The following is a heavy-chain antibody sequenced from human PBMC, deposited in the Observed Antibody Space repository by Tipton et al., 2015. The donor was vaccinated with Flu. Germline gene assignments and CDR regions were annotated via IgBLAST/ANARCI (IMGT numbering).Heavy chain of an antibody. CDR1: GGSISSGGYY. V-gene: IGHV4-31*03. J-gene: IGHJ3*02. CDR3: ARLPDSGWKRASI. CDR2: IYYSGST. D-gene: IGHD6-19*01. Sequence: TLSLTCTVSGGSISSGGYYWSWIRQHPGKGLEWIGYIYYSGSTYYNPSLKSRVTISVDTSKNQFSLKLSSVTAADTAVYYCARLPDSGWKRASIWSQGRMVTVSS.